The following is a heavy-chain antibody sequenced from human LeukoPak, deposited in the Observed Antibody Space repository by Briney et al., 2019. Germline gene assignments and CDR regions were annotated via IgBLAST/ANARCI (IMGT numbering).Heavy chain of an antibody. Sequence: SETLSLTCAVYGGSFSGYYWSWIRQPLGKGLEWIGEINHSGSTNYNPSLKSRVTISVDTSKNQFSLKLSSVTAADTAVYYCARGRSYYYGSGSYSWGQGTLVTVSS. CDR2: INHSGST. J-gene: IGHJ5*02. V-gene: IGHV4-34*01. D-gene: IGHD3-10*01. CDR1: GGSFSGYY. CDR3: ARGRSYYYGSGSYS.